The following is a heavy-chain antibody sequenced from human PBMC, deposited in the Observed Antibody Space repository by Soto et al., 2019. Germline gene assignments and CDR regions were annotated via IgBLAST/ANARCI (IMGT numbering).Heavy chain of an antibody. Sequence: QVQLQESGPGLVKPSGTLSLTCAVSSGSISSSNWWSWVRQPPGKGLEWIGESYHSGSTNYNPSLKSRVTISVDKSKNQFSLKLSSVTAADTAVYYCARLLQPYDYIWGSYLGDAFDIWGQGTMVTVSS. CDR2: SYHSGST. CDR3: ARLLQPYDYIWGSYLGDAFDI. CDR1: SGSISSSNW. D-gene: IGHD3-16*02. V-gene: IGHV4-4*02. J-gene: IGHJ3*02.